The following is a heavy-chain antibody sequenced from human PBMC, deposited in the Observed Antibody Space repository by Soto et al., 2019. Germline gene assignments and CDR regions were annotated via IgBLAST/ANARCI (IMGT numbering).Heavy chain of an antibody. V-gene: IGHV4-34*01. J-gene: IGHJ6*02. CDR1: GGPFSGYY. CDR2: INHSGST. CDR3: ARNGSYYDFWSGYYFGGGMDV. D-gene: IGHD3-3*01. Sequence: SETLSLTCAVYGGPFSGYYWRWIRQPPGKGLEWIGEINHSGSTNYNPSLKSRVTISVDTSKNQFSLKLSSVTAADTAVYYCARNGSYYDFWSGYYFGGGMDVWGQGTTVTVSS.